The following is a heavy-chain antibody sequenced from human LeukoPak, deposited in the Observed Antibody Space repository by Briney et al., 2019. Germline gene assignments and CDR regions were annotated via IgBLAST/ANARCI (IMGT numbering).Heavy chain of an antibody. D-gene: IGHD2-15*01. Sequence: GGSLRLSCAASGFTFSSYAMSWVRQAPGKGLEWVSAISGNGGSTYYADSVKGRFTISRDNSKNTLYLQMNSLRAEDTAVYYCAKIVVVVAATRTYYFDYWGQGTLVTVSS. CDR3: AKIVVVVAATRTYYFDY. V-gene: IGHV3-23*01. J-gene: IGHJ4*02. CDR1: GFTFSSYA. CDR2: ISGNGGST.